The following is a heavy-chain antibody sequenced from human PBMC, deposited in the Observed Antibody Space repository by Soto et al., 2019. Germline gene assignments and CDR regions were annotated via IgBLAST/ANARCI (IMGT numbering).Heavy chain of an antibody. CDR3: ARPSPLSYYYYCMDD. J-gene: IGHJ6*02. CDR2: IYPGDSDT. Sequence: GESLKISCKGSAYSFTKYWIAWVRQMPGKGLEWMGIIYPGDSDTRYSPSFQGQATISADKSISTAYLQWSSLKASDTAVYYCARPSPLSYYYYCMDDWGQGTTVT. V-gene: IGHV5-51*01. CDR1: AYSFTKYW.